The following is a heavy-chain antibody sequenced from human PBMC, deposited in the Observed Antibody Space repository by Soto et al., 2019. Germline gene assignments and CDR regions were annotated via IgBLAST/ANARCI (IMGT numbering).Heavy chain of an antibody. V-gene: IGHV3-23*01. CDR2: ISVSGGRT. CDR1: GFMFSGSA. Sequence: GGSLRLSCAASGFMFSGSATSWVRQVPGKGLEWVSSISVSGGRTYYADSVKGRFTVSRDNSKNTLYLQLNNLRAEDTALYYCAKGPTIFGVVITYSYYYGMDVWGKGTMVTVSS. CDR3: AKGPTIFGVVITYSYYYGMDV. D-gene: IGHD3-3*01. J-gene: IGHJ6*04.